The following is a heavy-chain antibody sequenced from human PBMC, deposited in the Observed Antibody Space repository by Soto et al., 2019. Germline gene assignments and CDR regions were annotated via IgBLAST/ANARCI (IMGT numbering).Heavy chain of an antibody. Sequence: QVHLVQSGAEVKKPGASVKVSCKGSGYGFTTYGITWVRQAPGQGLEWMAWISAHNGNTNYAQKLQGRVTVTRDTYTSTAYMELRSPRSDDTAVYYCARGRYGDYWGQGALVTVSS. V-gene: IGHV1-18*01. D-gene: IGHD1-1*01. CDR1: GYGFTTYG. CDR2: ISAHNGNT. CDR3: ARGRYGDY. J-gene: IGHJ4*02.